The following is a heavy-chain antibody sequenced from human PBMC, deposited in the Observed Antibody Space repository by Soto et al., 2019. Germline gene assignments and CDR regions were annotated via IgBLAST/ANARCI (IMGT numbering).Heavy chain of an antibody. CDR3: TRRVRSTGLLDY. CDR1: GNSISGTSSF. D-gene: IGHD4-4*01. V-gene: IGHV4-39*01. Sequence: SETLSLTCTVSGNSISGTSSFWAWIRQPPGKNLEWIGSVYYTGSTYYNSSLKSRVSISIDTSKNQFSLSLNSVTAADTAVYYCTRRVRSTGLLDYWGQGALVTAPQ. J-gene: IGHJ4*02. CDR2: VYYTGST.